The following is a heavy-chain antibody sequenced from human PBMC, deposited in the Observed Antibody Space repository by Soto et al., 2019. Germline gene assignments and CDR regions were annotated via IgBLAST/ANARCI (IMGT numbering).Heavy chain of an antibody. CDR2: LSSSSGAT. D-gene: IGHD2-21*01. Sequence: EVQLVESGGGLVQPGGSLRLSCAASGFALTYYNMKWVRQAPGKGLEWISDLSSSSGATYYADSVKGRFTISRDTAKNSLYIQMSSLRADDTAIYYCVRDSAYSFDYWGQGTLVTVSS. V-gene: IGHV3-48*01. CDR1: GFALTYYN. J-gene: IGHJ4*02. CDR3: VRDSAYSFDY.